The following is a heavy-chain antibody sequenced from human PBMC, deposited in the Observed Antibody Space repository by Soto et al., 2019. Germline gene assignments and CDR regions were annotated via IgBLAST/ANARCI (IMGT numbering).Heavy chain of an antibody. CDR2: INHSGST. CDR1: CGSFSGYY. CDR3: ASPPLPYDSPYFDY. Sequence: PSETLSLTCAVYCGSFSGYYWSWIRQPPGKGLEWIGEINHSGSTNYNPSLKSRVTISVDTSKNQFSLKLSSVTAADTAVYYCASPPLPYDSPYFDYWGQGTLVTVSS. D-gene: IGHD3-22*01. J-gene: IGHJ4*02. V-gene: IGHV4-34*01.